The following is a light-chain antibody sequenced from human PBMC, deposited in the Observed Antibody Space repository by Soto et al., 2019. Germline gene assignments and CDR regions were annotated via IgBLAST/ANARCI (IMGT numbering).Light chain of an antibody. Sequence: EIVLTQSPGTLSLSPGEGATLSCRASQSVSSSYLAGYQQKPGQAPRLLIYGASSRATGIPDRFSGGGSGTDFTLTISRLEPEHFPVYYCQQYDNSPWTFGQGTKVEIK. CDR2: GAS. J-gene: IGKJ1*01. CDR3: QQYDNSPWT. CDR1: QSVSSSY. V-gene: IGKV3-20*01.